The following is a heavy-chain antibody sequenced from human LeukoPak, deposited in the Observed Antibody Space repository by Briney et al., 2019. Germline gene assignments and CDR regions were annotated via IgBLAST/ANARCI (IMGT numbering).Heavy chain of an antibody. V-gene: IGHV4-61*01. CDR2: FDYNGRT. D-gene: IGHD6-19*01. CDR1: GGSVSSGTYF. CDR3: ARGIGWLTDR. Sequence: PSETLSLTCTVSGGSVSSGTYFLNWIRQPPGKGLEWIGYFDYNGRTNYNPSLKSRVTISIDTSKNQFSLKVSSVTAADTAVYYCARGIGWLTDRWGQGTLVTVSS. J-gene: IGHJ4*02.